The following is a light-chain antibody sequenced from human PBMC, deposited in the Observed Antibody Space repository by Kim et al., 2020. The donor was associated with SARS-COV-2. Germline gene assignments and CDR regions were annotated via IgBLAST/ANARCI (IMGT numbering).Light chain of an antibody. CDR2: RNA. Sequence: QSVLTQPPSVSGAPGQRITISCTGTRSNIGAGFDVHWYHQFPGSAPKLLIYRNANRPSGIPDRFSGSKSGASASLAITGLQAEDEGNYFCQSYDSSLGGSNVFGTGTKVTVL. J-gene: IGLJ1*01. CDR1: RSNIGAGFD. CDR3: QSYDSSLGGSNV. V-gene: IGLV1-40*01.